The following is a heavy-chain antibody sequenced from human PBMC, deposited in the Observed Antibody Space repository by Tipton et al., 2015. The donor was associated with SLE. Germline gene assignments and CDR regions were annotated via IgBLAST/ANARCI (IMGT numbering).Heavy chain of an antibody. CDR1: RGTFSGYF. D-gene: IGHD6-13*01. J-gene: IGHJ6*02. CDR2: INHSGST. Sequence: TLSLTCAVYRGTFSGYFWTWIRQPPGKGLEWIGEINHSGSTNYNPSLKSRVTISVDTSKNQFSLKLSSVTAADTAVYYCARGPASSNYYYYGMDVWGQGTTVTVSS. CDR3: ARGPASSNYYYYGMDV. V-gene: IGHV4-34*01.